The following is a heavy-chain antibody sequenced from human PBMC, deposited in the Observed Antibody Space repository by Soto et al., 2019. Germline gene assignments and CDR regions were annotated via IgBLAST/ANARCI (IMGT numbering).Heavy chain of an antibody. J-gene: IGHJ6*02. CDR2: IYYSGST. Sequence: SETLSLTCTVSGGSISTYYWSWIRQPPGKGLEWIGYIYYSGSTNYNPSLKSRVTISVDTSKNQFSLKLSSVTAADTAVYYCARHNGVFGVGAKYYYHYGLDVWGQGTTVPVSS. CDR3: ARHNGVFGVGAKYYYHYGLDV. D-gene: IGHD1-26*01. CDR1: GGSISTYY. V-gene: IGHV4-59*08.